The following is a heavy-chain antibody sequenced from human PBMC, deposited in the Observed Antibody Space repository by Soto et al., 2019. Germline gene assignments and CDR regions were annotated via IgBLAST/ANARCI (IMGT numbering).Heavy chain of an antibody. CDR3: ATTYYYDSSGYHYFDY. Sequence: GASVKVSCKASGGTFRSHSISWVRQAPGQGLEWMGGIIPIFGTANYAQKFQGRVTITADESTSTAYMELSSLRSEDTAVYYCATTYYYDSSGYHYFDYWGQGTLVTVSS. CDR1: GGTFRSHS. J-gene: IGHJ4*02. D-gene: IGHD3-22*01. CDR2: IIPIFGTA. V-gene: IGHV1-69*13.